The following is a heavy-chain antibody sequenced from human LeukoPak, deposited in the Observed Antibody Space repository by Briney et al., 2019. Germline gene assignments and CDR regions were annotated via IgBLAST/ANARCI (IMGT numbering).Heavy chain of an antibody. CDR1: GFTFSSYA. J-gene: IGHJ4*02. D-gene: IGHD6-13*01. V-gene: IGHV3-64*01. Sequence: PGGSLRLSCAASGFTFSSYAMHWVRQAPGKGLEYVSAISSNGGSTYYANSVKGRFTISRDNSKNTLYLQMGSLRAEDMAVYYCAKDLLVYSSSSRLAYWGQGTLVTVSS. CDR2: ISSNGGST. CDR3: AKDLLVYSSSSRLAY.